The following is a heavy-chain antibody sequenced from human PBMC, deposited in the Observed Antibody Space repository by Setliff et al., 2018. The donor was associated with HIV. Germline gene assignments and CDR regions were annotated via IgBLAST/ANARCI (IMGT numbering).Heavy chain of an antibody. D-gene: IGHD2-8*01. CDR3: ISLYLGY. Sequence: PGGSLRLSCEASGFNFATAWMNWVRRAPGKGLEWVARIRGEADGGETEYAAPVKGRFTVSRDDSKNTLYLQMDSLKTEDTAVYYCISLYLGYWGQGALVTVSS. CDR2: IRGEADGGET. CDR1: GFNFATAW. J-gene: IGHJ4*02. V-gene: IGHV3-15*01.